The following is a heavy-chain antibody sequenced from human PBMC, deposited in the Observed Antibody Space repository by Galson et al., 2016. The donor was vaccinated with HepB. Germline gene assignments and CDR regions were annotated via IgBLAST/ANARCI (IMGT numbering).Heavy chain of an antibody. V-gene: IGHV3-49*03. CDR1: GFTFGDYV. CDR3: TKQLYDYGDRGFWFDP. D-gene: IGHD4/OR15-4a*01. Sequence: SLRLSCAGSGFTFGDYVVSWFRQAPGKGLEWVSFIRSEAYGGTTEYAASVKGRFSISRDDSKSIAYLQMNSLKNEDTAVYFCTKQLYDYGDRGFWFDPRGQGTLVTVSS. CDR2: IRSEAYGGTT. J-gene: IGHJ5*02.